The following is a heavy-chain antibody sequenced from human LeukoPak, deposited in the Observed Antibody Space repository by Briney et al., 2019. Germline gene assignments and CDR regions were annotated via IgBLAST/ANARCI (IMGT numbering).Heavy chain of an antibody. D-gene: IGHD6-13*01. V-gene: IGHV3-23*01. CDR3: AKAHSSSWYYFDY. Sequence: PGGSLRLSCAASGFTFSSYAMSWVRQAPGKGLEWVSIIGGSGDNTYYADSMKGRFTISRDNSKNTLYLQMNSLRAEDTAVYYCAKAHSSSWYYFDYWGQGTLVTVSS. CDR1: GFTFSSYA. CDR2: IGGSGDNT. J-gene: IGHJ4*02.